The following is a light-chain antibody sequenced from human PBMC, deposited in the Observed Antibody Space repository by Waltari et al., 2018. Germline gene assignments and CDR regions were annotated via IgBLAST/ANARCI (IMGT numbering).Light chain of an antibody. Sequence: QSALTQPASVSGFLGQWVTISCAGSSSDIGTHNYVSWYQQHPGRAPKLIIYDVNKRPAGVSDRCSGSKSSNTASLTISGLHAEDEAEYYCCSDTSRSTYVFGTGTEVTVL. CDR3: CSDTSRSTYV. J-gene: IGLJ1*01. CDR1: SSDIGTHNY. CDR2: DVN. V-gene: IGLV2-14*01.